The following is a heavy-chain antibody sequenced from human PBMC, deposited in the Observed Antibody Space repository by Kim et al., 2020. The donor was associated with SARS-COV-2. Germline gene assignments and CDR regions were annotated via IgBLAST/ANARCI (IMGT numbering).Heavy chain of an antibody. CDR1: GGSMKNYY. CDR2: VYSGTT. Sequence: SETLSLTCNVSGGSMKNYYWSWIRQAPGKGLEWIGYVYSGTTSYNPSLKSRLTISEDTFNNHFSLKLTSVTAADTAVYYCARADGGSWSWFDPWGRGTLVTVSS. V-gene: IGHV4-59*08. CDR3: ARADGGSWSWFDP. D-gene: IGHD6-13*01. J-gene: IGHJ5*02.